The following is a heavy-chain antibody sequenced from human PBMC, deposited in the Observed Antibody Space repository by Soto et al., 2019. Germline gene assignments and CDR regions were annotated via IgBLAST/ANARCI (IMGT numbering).Heavy chain of an antibody. J-gene: IGHJ4*02. Sequence: QVHLVESVGGVVQPGRSLRLSCAASGFISSGYAMHWVRQAPGKGLEWVALISYDGTYKYYADSVQGLFTMSRDKSKNPLYLQMNSLRAEDTAVFYCARGGGYDLSDYWGQGTLVTVSS. D-gene: IGHD5-12*01. CDR2: ISYDGTYK. CDR3: ARGGGYDLSDY. V-gene: IGHV3-30-3*01. CDR1: GFISSGYA.